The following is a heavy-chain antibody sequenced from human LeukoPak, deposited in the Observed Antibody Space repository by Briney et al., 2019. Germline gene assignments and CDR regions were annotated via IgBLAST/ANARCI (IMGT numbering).Heavy chain of an antibody. Sequence: PSETLSLTCTVSDGSISSGDYYWSWIRQPPGKGLEWIGYIYYSGSTYYNPSLKSRVTISVDTSKNQFSLKLSSVTAADTAVYYCARDGYCSSTSCYGDYYYYMDVWGKGTTVTVSS. D-gene: IGHD2-2*01. CDR3: ARDGYCSSTSCYGDYYYYMDV. V-gene: IGHV4-30-4*08. CDR1: DGSISSGDYY. J-gene: IGHJ6*03. CDR2: IYYSGST.